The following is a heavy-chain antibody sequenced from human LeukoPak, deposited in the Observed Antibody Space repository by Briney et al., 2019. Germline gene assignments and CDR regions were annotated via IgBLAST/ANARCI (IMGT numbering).Heavy chain of an antibody. CDR1: GFTFSSYS. V-gene: IGHV3-7*01. J-gene: IGHJ3*02. CDR2: IKQDGSDK. D-gene: IGHD2-15*01. CDR3: ARDYSIDI. Sequence: PGGSLRLSCAASGFTFSSYSMNWVRQAPGKGLEWVANIKQDGSDKYYVDSVKGRFTISRDNAKSSLYLQMNSLRAEDTAVYYCARDYSIDIWGQGTLVTVSS.